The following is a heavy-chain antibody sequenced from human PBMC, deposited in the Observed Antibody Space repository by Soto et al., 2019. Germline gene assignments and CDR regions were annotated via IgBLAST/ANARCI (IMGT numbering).Heavy chain of an antibody. CDR3: AKVLYSSDSYNCVDP. V-gene: IGHV3-30*18. D-gene: IGHD6-19*01. CDR2: ISHDGGAD. Sequence: VGSLRLSCAASGFSFSTTGMHWVRQAPGKGLEWVAMISHDGGADHYADSVKGRFTISRDDSKNTLYLQMNSLRLEDTAVYHWAKVLYSSDSYNCVDPWGQGTQVTVSS. J-gene: IGHJ5*02. CDR1: GFSFSTTG.